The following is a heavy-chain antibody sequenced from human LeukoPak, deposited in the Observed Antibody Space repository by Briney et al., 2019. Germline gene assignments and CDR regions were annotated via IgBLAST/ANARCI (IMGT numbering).Heavy chain of an antibody. CDR3: ARLGTVTRARFDY. J-gene: IGHJ4*02. V-gene: IGHV3-7*01. D-gene: IGHD4-17*01. CDR1: GFPFRNNW. CDR2: INQEGSEK. Sequence: GGSLRLPCVASGFPFRNNWMSWVRQTPGKALEWVANINQEGSEKYYVDSVKGRFTISRDNAENSVYLQMNSLRAEDTAVYHCARLGTVTRARFDYWGQGTLVTVCS.